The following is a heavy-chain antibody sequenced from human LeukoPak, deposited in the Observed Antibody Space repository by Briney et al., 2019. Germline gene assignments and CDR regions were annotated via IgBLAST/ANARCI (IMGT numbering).Heavy chain of an antibody. V-gene: IGHV3-66*02. CDR1: GFTVSSDY. D-gene: IGHD6-13*01. CDR2: IYSGGRT. CDR3: AREDSIAAAFDY. J-gene: IGHJ4*02. Sequence: PGESLRLSCAASGFTVSSDYMSWGRPAPGKGLEWVSVIYSGGRTYYENYVKGRFTISGDNSKNTSYLQMNSMRAEDTAVYYCAREDSIAAAFDYWGQGTLVTVSS.